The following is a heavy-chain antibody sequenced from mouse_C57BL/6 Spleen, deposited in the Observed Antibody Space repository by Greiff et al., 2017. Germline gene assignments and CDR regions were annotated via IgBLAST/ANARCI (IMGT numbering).Heavy chain of an antibody. D-gene: IGHD2-10*02. V-gene: IGHV14-2*01. CDR2: IDPEDGET. J-gene: IGHJ1*03. CDR3: ARRGYGNYEYFDV. CDR1: GFNIKDYY. Sequence: VQLQQSGAELVKPGASVKLSCTASGFNIKDYYMHWVKQRTEQGLEWIGRIDPEDGETKYAPKFPGKATITADTSSNTAYLQLSSLTSEDTAVYYCARRGYGNYEYFDVWGTGTTVTVSS.